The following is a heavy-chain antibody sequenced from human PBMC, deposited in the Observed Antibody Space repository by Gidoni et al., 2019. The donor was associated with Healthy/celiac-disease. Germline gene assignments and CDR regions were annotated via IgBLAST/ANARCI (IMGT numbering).Heavy chain of an antibody. CDR1: GASIIRGGYY. CDR3: ARVFWSGFVYLDV. D-gene: IGHD3-3*01. CDR2: VYYNGNT. J-gene: IGHJ6*02. Sequence: QVQLQESGPGMARPSQTLSLTCTVSGASIIRGGYYWTWIRQRPGKGLEWIGYVYYNGNTEYSPSLRSRLTISVDTSKNQFSLKLNSVTAADTAVYYCARVFWSGFVYLDVWGQGTTVTVSS. V-gene: IGHV4-31*03.